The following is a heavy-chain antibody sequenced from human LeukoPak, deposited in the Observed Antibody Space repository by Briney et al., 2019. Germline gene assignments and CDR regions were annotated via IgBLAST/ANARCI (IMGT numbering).Heavy chain of an antibody. CDR2: IYYSGST. J-gene: IGHJ5*02. CDR1: GRSISSGGYY. D-gene: IGHD2-15*01. CDR3: ARGYCSGGSCSSNWFDP. V-gene: IGHV4-31*03. Sequence: SETLSLTCTVTGRSISSGGYYLSWIRQHPGKGLEWIVYIYYSGSTYYNPSLKSRVTISVDTSKNQFSLKLSSVTAADTAVYYCARGYCSGGSCSSNWFDPWGQGTLVTVSS.